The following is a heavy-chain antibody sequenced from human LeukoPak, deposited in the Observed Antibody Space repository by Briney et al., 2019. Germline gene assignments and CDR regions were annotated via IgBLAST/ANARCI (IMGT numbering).Heavy chain of an antibody. CDR3: ARASAGSFDY. J-gene: IGHJ4*02. Sequence: GGSLRLSCAASGFTFSSYAMHWVRQAPGKGLEWVAVISYDGSNKYYADSVKGRFTISRDNAKNSLSLQMDSLRVEDTAVYYCARASAGSFDYWGQGTLVTVSS. CDR1: GFTFSSYA. CDR2: ISYDGSNK. V-gene: IGHV3-30-3*01. D-gene: IGHD6-25*01.